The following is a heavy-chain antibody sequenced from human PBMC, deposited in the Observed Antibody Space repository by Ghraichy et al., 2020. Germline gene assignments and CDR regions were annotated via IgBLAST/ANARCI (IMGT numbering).Heavy chain of an antibody. J-gene: IGHJ6*02. V-gene: IGHV3-7*01. CDR3: ARDGCSSTSCYTGYYGMDV. CDR2: IKQDGSEK. CDR1: GFTFSSYW. D-gene: IGHD2-2*02. Sequence: GGSLRLSCAASGFTFSSYWMSWVRQAPGKGLEWVANIKQDGSEKYYVDSVKGRFTISRDNAKNSLYLQMNSLRAEDTAVYYCARDGCSSTSCYTGYYGMDVWGQGTTVTVSS.